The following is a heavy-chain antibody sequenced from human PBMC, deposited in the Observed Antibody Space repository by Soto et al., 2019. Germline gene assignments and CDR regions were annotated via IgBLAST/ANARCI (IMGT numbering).Heavy chain of an antibody. CDR3: ASVFLYCANDY. D-gene: IGHD2-15*01. V-gene: IGHV3-23*01. CDR1: GFTFSSYA. Sequence: EVQLLKSGGGLVKPGGSLILSCAASGFTFSSYAMSCVRQAPGKGLEWVSDISGSGGSTYYADSVKSRFTISRDNSKNTLYQPMNSLRAEDTALDCCASVFLYCANDYWGQGALVTVAS. CDR2: ISGSGGST. J-gene: IGHJ4*02.